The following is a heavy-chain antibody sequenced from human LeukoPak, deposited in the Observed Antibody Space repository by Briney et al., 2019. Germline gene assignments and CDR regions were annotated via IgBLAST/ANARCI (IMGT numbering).Heavy chain of an antibody. J-gene: IGHJ4*02. Sequence: ASVKVSCKGSGYTFTGYYMHWVRQAPGRGLEWMGWINPNSGTTNYAQKLQGRVTVTRDTSISTAYMELSRLESDDTAVYYCARDLMTTPTWDFDYWGQGTLVTVAS. CDR1: GYTFTGYY. V-gene: IGHV1-2*02. CDR2: INPNSGTT. D-gene: IGHD3-16*01. CDR3: ARDLMTTPTWDFDY.